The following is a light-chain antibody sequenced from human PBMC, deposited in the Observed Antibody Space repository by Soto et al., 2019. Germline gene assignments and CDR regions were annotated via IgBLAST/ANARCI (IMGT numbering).Light chain of an antibody. V-gene: IGKV3-11*01. Sequence: EIVLTQSPATLSLSPGERATLSCRASQSVSSYLAWYQQKPGQAPRLLIYDASNRATGIPARFSGSGSGTDFTLTISSLEPEDFAVYYCHQYFGWPRGTFGQGTKLEI. CDR2: DAS. CDR3: HQYFGWPRGT. CDR1: QSVSSY. J-gene: IGKJ1*01.